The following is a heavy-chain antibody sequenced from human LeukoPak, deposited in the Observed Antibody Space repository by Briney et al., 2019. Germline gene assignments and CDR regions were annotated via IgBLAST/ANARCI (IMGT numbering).Heavy chain of an antibody. J-gene: IGHJ4*02. V-gene: IGHV3-72*01. CDR2: IRNRGNGYTP. CDR3: ADIGSAGTDH. D-gene: IGHD5-12*01. CDR1: GFTFSSYW. Sequence: GGSLTLSCAASGFTFSSYWMSWVRQAPGQELEWVVHIRNRGNGYTPVYDASVSCRFTISRDDSKNSVYLQMDSLKTEDTAVYYCADIGSAGTDHWGQGTLVTVSS.